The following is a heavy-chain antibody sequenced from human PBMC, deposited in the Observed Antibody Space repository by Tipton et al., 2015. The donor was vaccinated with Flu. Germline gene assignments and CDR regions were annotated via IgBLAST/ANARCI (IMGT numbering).Heavy chain of an antibody. Sequence: QMQLVQSGVEVKKPGASVKVSCKASGYTFSNYGITWVRQAPGQGLEWMGWISGYDGDTNYAEKLQGRVTMTTDTSTNTAYMELRSLKSDDTAMYYCARNRGSYNIHLKYHYYYGMDVWGQGTTVTVSS. D-gene: IGHD1-26*01. CDR1: GYTFSNYG. J-gene: IGHJ6*02. CDR3: ARNRGSYNIHLKYHYYYGMDV. CDR2: ISGYDGDT. V-gene: IGHV1-18*01.